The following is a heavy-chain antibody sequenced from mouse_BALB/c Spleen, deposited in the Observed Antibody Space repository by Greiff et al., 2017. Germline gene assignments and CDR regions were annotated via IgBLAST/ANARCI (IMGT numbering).Heavy chain of an antibody. D-gene: IGHD2-1*01. CDR3: ARSGGNYVGYFDY. CDR1: GYTFTSYW. J-gene: IGHJ2*01. V-gene: IGHV1-7*01. Sequence: VQLVESGAELAKPGASVKMSCKASGYTFTSYWMHWVKQRPGQGLEWIGYINPSTGYTEYNQKFKDKATLTADKSSSTAYMQLSSLTSEDSAVYYCARSGGNYVGYFDYWGQGTTLTVSS. CDR2: INPSTGYT.